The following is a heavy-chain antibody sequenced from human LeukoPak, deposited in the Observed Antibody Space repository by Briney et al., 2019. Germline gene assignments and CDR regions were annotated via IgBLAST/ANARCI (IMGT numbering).Heavy chain of an antibody. V-gene: IGHV4-34*01. Sequence: SETLSLTCAVYGGSFSGYYWSWIRQPPGKGLEWIGEINHSGSTNYNPSLKSRVTISVDTSKNQFSLKLSSVTAADTAVYYCARGRLERGVEVYYYYYMDVWGKGTTVTVSS. D-gene: IGHD1-1*01. CDR3: ARGRLERGVEVYYYYYMDV. J-gene: IGHJ6*03. CDR1: GGSFSGYY. CDR2: INHSGST.